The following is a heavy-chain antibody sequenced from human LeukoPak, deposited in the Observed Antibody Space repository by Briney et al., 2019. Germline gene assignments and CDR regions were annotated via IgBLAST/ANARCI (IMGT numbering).Heavy chain of an antibody. CDR2: IYYRGST. CDR3: ARGRVDTSSPRIDY. CDR1: VHSISSYY. V-gene: IGHV4-59*01. D-gene: IGHD2-15*01. Sequence: SGTLSLTCIVSVHSISSYYWRWLRKPPGKGLESIGYIYYRGSTNYNPSLKSRATISVDPSKNQYSLKLSSVTAADTAVYYCARGRVDTSSPRIDYWGQGTLVTVSS. J-gene: IGHJ4*02.